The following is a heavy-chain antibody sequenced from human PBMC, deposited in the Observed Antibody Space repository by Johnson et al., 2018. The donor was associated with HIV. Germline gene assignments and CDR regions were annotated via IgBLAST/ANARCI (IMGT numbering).Heavy chain of an antibody. J-gene: IGHJ3*02. CDR3: ARAISAVGGVSAFDI. CDR1: GFTFSDYY. D-gene: IGHD3-10*01. Sequence: QVQLVESGGGLVKPGGSLRLSCAASGFTFSDYYMSWIRQAPGKGLEWVAAISYDGSHKYYADSLKGRFTISRDKSKNTLYLHMNSLRTEDTAVFYCARAISAVGGVSAFDIWGQGTMVTVSS. V-gene: IGHV3-30-3*01. CDR2: ISYDGSHK.